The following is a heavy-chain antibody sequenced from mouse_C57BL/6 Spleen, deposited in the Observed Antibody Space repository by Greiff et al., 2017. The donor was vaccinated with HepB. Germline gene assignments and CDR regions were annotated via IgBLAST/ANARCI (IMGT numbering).Heavy chain of an antibody. Sequence: VQLQQPGAELVKPGASVKMSCKASGYTFTSYWITWVKQRPGQGLEWIGDIYPGSGSTNYNEKFKSKATLTVDTSSSTAYMQLSSLTSEDSAVYYCARSGSYDGWFAYWGQGTLVTVSA. V-gene: IGHV1-55*01. CDR1: GYTFTSYW. CDR3: ARSGSYDGWFAY. J-gene: IGHJ3*01. D-gene: IGHD2-12*01. CDR2: IYPGSGST.